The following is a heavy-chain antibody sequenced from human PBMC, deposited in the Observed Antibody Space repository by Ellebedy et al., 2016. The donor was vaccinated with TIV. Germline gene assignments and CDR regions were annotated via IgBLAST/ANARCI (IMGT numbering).Heavy chain of an antibody. D-gene: IGHD6-19*01. J-gene: IGHJ4*01. CDR3: ASHRGFYSGWTFDY. CDR2: IYYSGNT. Sequence: MPSETLSLTCTVSGVSVSSSRYYWGWIRQPPGKGLQWIGNIYYSGNTYYNPSLQSRVTISVDTSKNRFSLTLNSVTAADTALYYCASHRGFYSGWTFDYWGLGTLVTVSS. V-gene: IGHV4-39*07. CDR1: GVSVSSSRYY.